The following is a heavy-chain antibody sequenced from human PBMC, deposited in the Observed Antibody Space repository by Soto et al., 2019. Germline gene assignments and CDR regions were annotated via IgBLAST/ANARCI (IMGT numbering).Heavy chain of an antibody. Sequence: ASVKVSCKACGYTFTSYAMHWVRQAPGQGLEWMGIINPSGGSTSYAQKFQGRVTMTRDTSTSTVYMELSSLRSEDTAVYYCARGSGYYYCDDYWGQGTLVTGSS. V-gene: IGHV1-46*01. CDR2: INPSGGST. J-gene: IGHJ4*02. CDR3: ARGSGYYYCDDY. D-gene: IGHD3-22*01. CDR1: GYTFTSYA.